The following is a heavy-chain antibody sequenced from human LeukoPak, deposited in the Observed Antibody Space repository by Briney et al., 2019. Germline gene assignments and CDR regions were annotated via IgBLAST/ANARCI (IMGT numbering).Heavy chain of an antibody. Sequence: ASVKVSCKASGYTFTSYGISWVRQAPGQGLEWMGWISAYNGNTNYAQKLQGRVTMTRDTSTSTVYMELSSLRSEDTAVYYCARAANDWLREPTFDYWGQGTLVTVSS. J-gene: IGHJ4*02. CDR1: GYTFTSYG. CDR3: ARAANDWLREPTFDY. D-gene: IGHD3-9*01. CDR2: ISAYNGNT. V-gene: IGHV1-18*01.